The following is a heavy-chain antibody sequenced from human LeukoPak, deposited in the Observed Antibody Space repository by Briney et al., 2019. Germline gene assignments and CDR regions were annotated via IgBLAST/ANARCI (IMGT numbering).Heavy chain of an antibody. CDR3: ARGPVIVVVPAATNWFDP. CDR1: GFTFSDYY. V-gene: IGHV3-11*01. D-gene: IGHD2-2*01. J-gene: IGHJ5*02. CDR2: VSQSGTTI. Sequence: GGSLRLSCTASGFTFSDYYMSWIRQAPGKGLEWLSYVSQSGTTIYYADSVKGRFTISRDNGKNSLYLQMNSLRAEDTAVYYCARGPVIVVVPAATNWFDPWGQGTLVTVSS.